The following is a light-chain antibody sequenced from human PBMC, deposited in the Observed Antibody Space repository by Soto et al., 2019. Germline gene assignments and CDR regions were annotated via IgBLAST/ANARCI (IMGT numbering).Light chain of an antibody. Sequence: QSALTQPASVSGSPGQSITISCTGTSSDIGSYNYVAWYQQFPGKTPKLIIYEVRNRPSGVSFRFSGSKSGNTASLTISGLQAEDEADYYCSSYAGSNNYVFGTGTKLTVL. J-gene: IGLJ1*01. V-gene: IGLV2-14*01. CDR1: SSDIGSYNY. CDR2: EVR. CDR3: SSYAGSNNYV.